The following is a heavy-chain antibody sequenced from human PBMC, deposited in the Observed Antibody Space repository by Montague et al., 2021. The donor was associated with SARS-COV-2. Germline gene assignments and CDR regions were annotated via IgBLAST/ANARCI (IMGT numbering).Heavy chain of an antibody. D-gene: IGHD6-19*01. CDR3: AGAGVQDNGWYLSYFDH. J-gene: IGHJ4*03. Sequence: SLRLSCAASGFTFTSFSIYWVRQAPGKGLEWVAVISSDGSSKYFPDSERGRFTISRDRSLNTVFLQMNTLRPEDTAVYYCAGAGVQDNGWYLSYFDHWGQGTLVTVSS. CDR1: GFTFTSFS. V-gene: IGHV3-30*04. CDR2: ISSDGSSK.